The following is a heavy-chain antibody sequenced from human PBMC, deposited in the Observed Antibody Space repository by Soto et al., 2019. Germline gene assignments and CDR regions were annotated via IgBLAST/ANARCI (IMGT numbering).Heavy chain of an antibody. CDR1: GGSISSGGYY. V-gene: IGHV4-31*03. Sequence: SETLSLTCTVSGGSISSGGYYWSWIRQHPGKGLEWIGYIYYSGSTYYNPSLKSRVTISVDTSKNQFSLKLSSVTAADTAVYYCARYYYGSGSYYKSPREPYFQHWGQGTLVTVSS. CDR2: IYYSGST. D-gene: IGHD3-10*01. CDR3: ARYYYGSGSYYKSPREPYFQH. J-gene: IGHJ1*01.